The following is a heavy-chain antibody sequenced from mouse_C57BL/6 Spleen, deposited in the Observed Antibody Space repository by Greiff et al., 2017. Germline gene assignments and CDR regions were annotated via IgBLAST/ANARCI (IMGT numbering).Heavy chain of an antibody. CDR2: IYPGSGST. J-gene: IGHJ3*01. V-gene: IGHV1-55*01. CDR1: GYTFTSYW. Sequence: LQQPGAELVKPGASVKMSCKASGYTFTSYWITWVKQRPGQGLEWIGDIYPGSGSTNYNEKFKSKATLTVDTSSSTAYMQLSSLTSEDSAVYYCARDHIYYDYGGPFAYWGQGTLVTVSA. CDR3: ARDHIYYDYGGPFAY. D-gene: IGHD2-4*01.